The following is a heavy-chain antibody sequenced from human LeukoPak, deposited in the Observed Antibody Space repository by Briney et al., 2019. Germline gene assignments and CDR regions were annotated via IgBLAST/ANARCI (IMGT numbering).Heavy chain of an antibody. CDR3: ARGGHFFDV. D-gene: IGHD3-16*01. J-gene: IGHJ6*03. CDR2: IYTTGST. CDR1: GGSISSYY. Sequence: PSETLSPTCTVSGGSISSYYWSWLRQPAGKGLECLGVIYTTGSTNYNPSLKSRVNVSGDTSKNQFSLKLTSVTAADTAVYYCARGGHFFDVWGKGTTVTVS. V-gene: IGHV4-4*07.